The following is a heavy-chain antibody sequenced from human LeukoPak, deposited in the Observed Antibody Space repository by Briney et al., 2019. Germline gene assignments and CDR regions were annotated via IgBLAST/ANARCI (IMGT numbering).Heavy chain of an antibody. CDR1: GYTFTSYD. CDR3: ARGRSGRPRYYYYYYMDV. D-gene: IGHD2-15*01. Sequence: GASVKVSCKASGYTFTSYDINWVRQATGQGLEWMGWMNPNSGNTGYAQKFQGRVTMTRNTSISTAYMELSSLRSEDTAVYYCARGRSGRPRYYYYYYMDVWGKGTTVTVSS. V-gene: IGHV1-8*01. CDR2: MNPNSGNT. J-gene: IGHJ6*03.